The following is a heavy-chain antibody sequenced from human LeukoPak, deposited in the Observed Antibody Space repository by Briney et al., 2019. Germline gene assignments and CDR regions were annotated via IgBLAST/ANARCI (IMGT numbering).Heavy chain of an antibody. CDR3: ARGKASGYSYGYYYYYYMDV. J-gene: IGHJ6*03. CDR2: IYYSGST. D-gene: IGHD5-18*01. Sequence: SETLSLTCTVSGGSISSYYWSWIRQLPGKGLEWIGYIYYSGSTNYNPSLKSRVTISVDTSKNQFSLKLSSVTAADTAVYYCARGKASGYSYGYYYYYYMDVWGKGTTVTVSS. CDR1: GGSISSYY. V-gene: IGHV4-59*01.